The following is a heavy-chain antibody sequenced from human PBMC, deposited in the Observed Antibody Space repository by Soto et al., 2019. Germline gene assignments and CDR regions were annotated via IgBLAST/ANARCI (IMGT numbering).Heavy chain of an antibody. CDR3: ARVPPWGNSAGDYYIQHYDS. CDR2: INGGSGNT. V-gene: IGHV1-3*01. D-gene: IGHD3-10*01. CDR1: GFTFTSYA. Sequence: ASVKVSCKSSGFTFTSYAIHWLRQAPGQRPQWMGWINGGSGNTKYSQDFQGRVTFTMYTFATTAYLELSSLRSEDTAVYYCARVPPWGNSAGDYYIQHYDSWGQGTPVTVSS. J-gene: IGHJ4*02.